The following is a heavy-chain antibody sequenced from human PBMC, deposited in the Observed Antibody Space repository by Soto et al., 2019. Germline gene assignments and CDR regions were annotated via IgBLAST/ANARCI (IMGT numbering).Heavy chain of an antibody. J-gene: IGHJ6*04. CDR3: ARGTEPNDQGPGSWGV. CDR2: MNPNSGNT. V-gene: IGHV1-8*01. D-gene: IGHD2-15*01. CDR1: GYTFTSYD. Sequence: QVQLVQSGAEVKKPGASVKVSCKASGYTFTSYDINWVRQATGQGLEWMGWMNPNSGNTGYARKFQGRVTMTRNTSISTAYMELSSLRSEDTAVYYCARGTEPNDQGPGSWGVWGKGTTVTVSS.